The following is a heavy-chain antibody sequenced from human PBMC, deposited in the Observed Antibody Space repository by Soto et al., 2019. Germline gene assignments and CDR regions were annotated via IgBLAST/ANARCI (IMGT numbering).Heavy chain of an antibody. J-gene: IGHJ6*02. V-gene: IGHV1-69*13. CDR3: ARNDGGYCSSTSCYRYYYYYGMDV. Sequence: SVKVSCKASGGTFSSYAISWVRQAPGQGLEWMGGIIPIFGTANYAQKFQGRVTITADESTSTAYMELSSLRSEDTAVYYCARNDGGYCSSTSCYRYYYYYGMDVWGQGTTVTVSS. CDR2: IIPIFGTA. CDR1: GGTFSSYA. D-gene: IGHD2-2*01.